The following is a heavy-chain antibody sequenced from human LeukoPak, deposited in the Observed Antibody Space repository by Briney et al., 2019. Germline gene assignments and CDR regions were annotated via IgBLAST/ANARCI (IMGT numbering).Heavy chain of an antibody. Sequence: ASVKVSCKASGGTFSSYAISWVRQAPGQGLEWMGRIIPIFGIANYAQKFQGGVTITADKSTSTAYMELSSLRSEDTAVYYCARTEMTTVTPIDYWGQGTLVTVSS. D-gene: IGHD4-17*01. CDR2: IIPIFGIA. CDR1: GGTFSSYA. CDR3: ARTEMTTVTPIDY. V-gene: IGHV1-69*04. J-gene: IGHJ4*02.